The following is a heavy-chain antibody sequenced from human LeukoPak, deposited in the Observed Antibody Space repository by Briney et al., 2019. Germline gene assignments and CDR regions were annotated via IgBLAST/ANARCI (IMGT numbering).Heavy chain of an antibody. D-gene: IGHD3-16*02. CDR3: ARPLSSSYRYTFDH. J-gene: IGHJ4*02. CDR2: IYNSGNT. CDR1: GGSISGYY. Sequence: PSETLSLTCIVSGGSISGYYWSWIRQSSGKGLEWIAYIYNSGNTKYNPSLRSRVTISVDTSKNQLSLKLNSVTAADTAVYYCARPLSSSYRYTFDHWGQGAQVTVSS. V-gene: IGHV4-59*08.